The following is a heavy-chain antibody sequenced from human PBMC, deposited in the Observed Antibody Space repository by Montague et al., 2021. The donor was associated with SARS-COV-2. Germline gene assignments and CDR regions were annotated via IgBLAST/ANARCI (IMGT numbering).Heavy chain of an antibody. CDR3: ARAIWHLDV. Sequence: SETLSLTCSVSGDSISRYYWSWIRQSDGKGLGWIGRIYTGGYVNYNPALQSRVSMSVDTSKSQVSLNATSVTAADTAVYYCARAIWHLDVWGRGILVTVSS. CDR1: GDSISRYY. J-gene: IGHJ2*01. V-gene: IGHV4-4*07. CDR2: IYTGGYV.